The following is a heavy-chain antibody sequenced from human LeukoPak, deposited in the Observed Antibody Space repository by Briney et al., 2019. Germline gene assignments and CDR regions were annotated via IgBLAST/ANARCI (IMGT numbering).Heavy chain of an antibody. CDR1: GFTFSSYN. CDR2: FSSSSSTT. D-gene: IGHD2-15*01. J-gene: IGHJ4*02. CDR3: AREYCSGGSCCFDY. V-gene: IGHV3-48*01. Sequence: RGSLRLSCAASGFTFSSYNMNWVRQAPGKGLEWVSYFSSSSSTTYYADSVKGRFTISRDNAKNSLYLQMNSLRAEDTAVYYCAREYCSGGSCCFDYWGQGTLVTVSS.